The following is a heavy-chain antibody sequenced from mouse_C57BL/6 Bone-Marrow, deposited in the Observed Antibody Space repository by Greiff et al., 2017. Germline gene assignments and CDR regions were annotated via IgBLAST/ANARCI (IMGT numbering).Heavy chain of an antibody. D-gene: IGHD1-1*01. Sequence: EVKLVESGAELVKPGASVKLSCTASGFNIKDYYMHWVKQRTEQGLEWIGRIDPEDGETKYAPKFPGKATITADTSSNTAYLQLSSLTSEDTAVYYCARPLFITTVVPFDYWGQGTTLTVSS. CDR3: ARPLFITTVVPFDY. V-gene: IGHV14-2*01. CDR2: IDPEDGET. CDR1: GFNIKDYY. J-gene: IGHJ2*01.